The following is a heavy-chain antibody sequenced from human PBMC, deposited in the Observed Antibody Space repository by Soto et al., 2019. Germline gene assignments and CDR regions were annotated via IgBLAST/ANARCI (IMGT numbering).Heavy chain of an antibody. J-gene: IGHJ6*02. CDR3: ARDTPRLWQLAPPLYYYYGMDV. CDR2: INPNSGGT. CDR1: GYTFTGYY. V-gene: IGHV1-2*02. Sequence: ASVKVSCKASGYTFTGYYMHWVRQAPGQGLEWMGWINPNSGGTNYAQKFQGRVTMTRDTSISTAYMELSRLRSDDTAVYYCARDTPRLWQLAPPLYYYYGMDVWGQGTTVTVSS. D-gene: IGHD6-6*01.